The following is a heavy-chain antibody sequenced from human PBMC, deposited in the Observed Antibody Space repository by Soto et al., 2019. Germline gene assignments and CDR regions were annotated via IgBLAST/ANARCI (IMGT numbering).Heavy chain of an antibody. J-gene: IGHJ4*02. CDR3: ASSRYCRGGTCFGSLDY. CDR2: INYDGSST. V-gene: IGHV3-74*01. D-gene: IGHD2-15*01. CDR1: GFTFSNHW. Sequence: EVQLVESGGGLVQPGGSLRLSCAASGFTFSNHWMHWVRQAPGKGLVWVSHINYDGSSTTYADSVKGRFTISRDNAKSTLYVQMNSLRAEDTALYYCASSRYCRGGTCFGSLDYWGQGTLVTVSS.